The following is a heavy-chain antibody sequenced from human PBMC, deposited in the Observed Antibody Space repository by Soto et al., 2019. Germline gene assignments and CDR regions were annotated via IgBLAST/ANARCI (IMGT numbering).Heavy chain of an antibody. CDR3: ARVSVWFGGCGIDV. J-gene: IGHJ6*02. CDR1: GYAFTTYD. V-gene: IGHV1-8*01. D-gene: IGHD3-10*01. Sequence: QVQLVQSGAEVKTPGASVKVSCKASGYAFTTYDINWVRQATGQGPEWMGWMNPNSGHTVYAQKFQGRVTVTRDTAIDTACMELLSRRSEDTALYYCARVSVWFGGCGIDVWGQGNTVTVSS. CDR2: MNPNSGHT.